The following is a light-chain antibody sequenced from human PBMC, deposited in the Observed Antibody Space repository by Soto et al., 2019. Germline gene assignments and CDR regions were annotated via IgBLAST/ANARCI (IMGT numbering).Light chain of an antibody. J-gene: IGKJ1*01. CDR3: QNFDSAPQT. V-gene: IGKV1-5*01. CDR1: QSIGVW. Sequence: DIQMTQSPSTLSSFVGDRVTITCRASQSIGVWLAWYQQKPGKAPKLLIYDASNLQSGVPSRFRGGGSGTEFTLTISSLQPEDVATYYCQNFDSAPQTFGQGTKVDIK. CDR2: DAS.